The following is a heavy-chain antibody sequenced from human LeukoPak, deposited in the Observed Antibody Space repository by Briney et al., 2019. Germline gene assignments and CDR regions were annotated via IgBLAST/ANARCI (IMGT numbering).Heavy chain of an antibody. CDR3: VRGGQGFGY. CDR1: GFSFRTYW. Sequence: GGSLRLSCAAYGFSFRTYWMSWVRQAPGKGLEWVANIKQDGSEKNYVDSVKGRFTISRDNAKNSLYLQMNSLRDEDTALYYCVRGGQGFGYWGQGTLVTVSS. J-gene: IGHJ4*02. CDR2: IKQDGSEK. V-gene: IGHV3-7*01. D-gene: IGHD3-10*01.